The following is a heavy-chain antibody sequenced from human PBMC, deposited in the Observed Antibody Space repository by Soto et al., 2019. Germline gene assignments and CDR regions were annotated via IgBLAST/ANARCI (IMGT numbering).Heavy chain of an antibody. CDR3: AREAV. CDR1: GFTFSGYW. J-gene: IGHJ6*02. V-gene: IGHV3-7*05. Sequence: EVQLVESGGGLVQPGGSLRLSCAASGFTFSGYWMSWVRQAPGKGLEWVANIKQDGSEQYYVDSVKGRFTISRDNAKNSLYLHLTGLRAEDTAVYYCAREAVWGQGTTVTVSS. CDR2: IKQDGSEQ.